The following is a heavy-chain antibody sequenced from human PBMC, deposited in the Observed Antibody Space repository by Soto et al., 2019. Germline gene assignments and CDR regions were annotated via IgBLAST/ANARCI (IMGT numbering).Heavy chain of an antibody. CDR1: GFTFSSYA. V-gene: IGHV3-23*01. CDR3: AKEACSGGSCYPYYFDY. D-gene: IGHD2-15*01. Sequence: EVQLLESGGGLVQPGGSLRLSCAASGFTFSSYALSWVRQPPGKGLDGVSAISGSGGSTYYADSVKGRFTISRDNSKNTLYLQMNSLRAEDTAVYYCAKEACSGGSCYPYYFDYWGQGTLVTVSS. J-gene: IGHJ4*02. CDR2: ISGSGGST.